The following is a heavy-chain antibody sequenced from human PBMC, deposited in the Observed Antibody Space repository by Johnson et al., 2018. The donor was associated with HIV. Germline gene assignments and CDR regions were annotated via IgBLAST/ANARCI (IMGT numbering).Heavy chain of an antibody. J-gene: IGHJ3*02. CDR3: AKDRSGSAGAFDI. V-gene: IGHV3-20*04. D-gene: IGHD1-26*01. CDR1: GFTFDDYG. CDR2: INWNGGST. Sequence: MLLVESGGGVVRPGGSLRLSCAASGFTFDDYGMSWVRQAPGKGLEWVSDINWNGGSTGYADSVKGRFTISRDNAKNSLYVQMNSLRAEDTAVYYCAKDRSGSAGAFDIWGQGTMVTVSS.